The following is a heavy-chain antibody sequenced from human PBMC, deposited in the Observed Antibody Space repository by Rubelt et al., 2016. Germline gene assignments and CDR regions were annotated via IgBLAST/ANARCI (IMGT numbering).Heavy chain of an antibody. CDR3: ARKGYGYGMDV. D-gene: IGHD3-16*01. V-gene: IGHV1-3*01. J-gene: IGHJ6*02. CDR2: INAGNGNT. Sequence: QVQLVQSGAEVKKPGASVKVSCKASGYTFTSYAMHWVRQAPGQRLEWMGWINAGNGNTKYSQKFQGRVTITRDTSASTAYMELSNLRSEDTAVYYCARKGYGYGMDVWGQGTTVTVSS. CDR1: GYTFTSYA.